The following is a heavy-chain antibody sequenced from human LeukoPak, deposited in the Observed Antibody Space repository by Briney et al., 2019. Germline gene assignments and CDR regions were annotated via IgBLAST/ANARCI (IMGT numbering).Heavy chain of an antibody. CDR1: GGSISSSSYY. CDR3: ARGSSGWYSWDY. D-gene: IGHD6-19*01. CDR2: IYYSGGT. J-gene: IGHJ4*02. Sequence: SETQSLTCTVSGGSISSSSYYWGWVRQPPGKGLAWIGAIYYSGGTYSNPSLKSRVTISVDTSKDQLSLKLSSVTAADTAVYYCARGSSGWYSWDYWGQGTLVTVSS. V-gene: IGHV4-39*01.